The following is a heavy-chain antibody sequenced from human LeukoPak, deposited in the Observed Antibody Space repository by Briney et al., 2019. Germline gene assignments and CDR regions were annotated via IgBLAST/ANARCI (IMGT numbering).Heavy chain of an antibody. Sequence: ASVKVSCKASGYTFTSYDINWVRQATGQGLEWMGWMNPNSGNTGYAQKFQGRVTMTRNTSISTAYMELSSLRSEDTAVYYCARGTNYCSSTSCYPNRGFDYWGQGTLVTVSS. CDR3: ARGTNYCSSTSCYPNRGFDY. J-gene: IGHJ4*02. V-gene: IGHV1-8*01. CDR1: GYTFTSYD. D-gene: IGHD2-2*01. CDR2: MNPNSGNT.